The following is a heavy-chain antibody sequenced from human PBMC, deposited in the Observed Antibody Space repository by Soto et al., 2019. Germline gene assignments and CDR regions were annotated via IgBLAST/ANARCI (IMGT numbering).Heavy chain of an antibody. D-gene: IGHD6-13*01. CDR1: GGSINYSY. J-gene: IGHJ4*02. Sequence: SETLSLTCTVSGGSINYSYWTWIRQPPGKGLEWIGYISYTGSANYNASLKSRLTISVDTSKNQFSLKLSSVTAADTAVYYCAREGSSTWTYYFDFWGQGILVTVSS. CDR2: ISYTGSA. CDR3: AREGSSTWTYYFDF. V-gene: IGHV4-59*01.